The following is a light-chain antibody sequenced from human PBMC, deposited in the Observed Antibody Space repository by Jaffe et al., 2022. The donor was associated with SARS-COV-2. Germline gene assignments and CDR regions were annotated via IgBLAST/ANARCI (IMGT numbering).Light chain of an antibody. CDR3: QQYGSSPT. Sequence: EIVLTQSPGTLSLSPGERATLSCRASQSVSRNYLAWYQRKPGQAPRLLIYGASSRATGIPDRFSGSGSGTDFTLTISRLEPEDFAVYYCQQYGSSPTFGQGTRLEIK. CDR2: GAS. V-gene: IGKV3-20*01. CDR1: QSVSRNY. J-gene: IGKJ5*01.